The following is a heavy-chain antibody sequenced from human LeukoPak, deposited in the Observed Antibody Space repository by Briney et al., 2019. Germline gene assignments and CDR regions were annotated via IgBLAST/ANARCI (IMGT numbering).Heavy chain of an antibody. J-gene: IGHJ4*02. D-gene: IGHD6-19*01. CDR2: INHSGST. Sequence: SETLSLTCAVYGGSLSGYYWSWIRQPPGKGLDWIGEINHSGSTYYNPSLKSRVTISVDTSKNQFSLKLSSVTAADTAVYSCARHSFSSGWKSFDYWGQGTLVTVSS. CDR3: ARHSFSSGWKSFDY. CDR1: GGSLSGYY. V-gene: IGHV4-34*01.